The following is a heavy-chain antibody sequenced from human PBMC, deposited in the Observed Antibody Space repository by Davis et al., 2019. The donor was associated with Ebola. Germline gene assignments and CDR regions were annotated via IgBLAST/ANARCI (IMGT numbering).Heavy chain of an antibody. V-gene: IGHV1-18*01. Sequence: AASVKVSCKASGYTFTSYGISWVRQAPGQGLEWMGWISAYNGNTNYAQKLQGRVTMTTDTSTSTAYMALRSLRSDDTAVYYCARVPGGVNCSSTSCYWYYYYGMDVWGQGTTVTVSS. J-gene: IGHJ6*02. D-gene: IGHD2-2*01. CDR3: ARVPGGVNCSSTSCYWYYYYGMDV. CDR1: GYTFTSYG. CDR2: ISAYNGNT.